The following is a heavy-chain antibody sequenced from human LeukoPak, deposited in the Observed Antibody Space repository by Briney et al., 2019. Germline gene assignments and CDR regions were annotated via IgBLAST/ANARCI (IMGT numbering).Heavy chain of an antibody. CDR3: AKELAY. D-gene: IGHD3-3*02. V-gene: IGHV3-23*01. J-gene: IGHJ4*02. Sequence: GGSLRLSCAAPGSTFSNYAMSWVRQAPGKGLEWVSAISASGGRTYYADSMKGRFTISRDNSKNTLYLQMSSLTAEDTAVYYCAKELAYWGQGTLVTVSS. CDR1: GSTFSNYA. CDR2: ISASGGRT.